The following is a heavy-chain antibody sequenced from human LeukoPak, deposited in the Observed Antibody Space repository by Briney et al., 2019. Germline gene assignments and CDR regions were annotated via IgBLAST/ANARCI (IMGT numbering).Heavy chain of an antibody. CDR3: AKDFVDWGVAGPFDY. V-gene: IGHV3-30*18. Sequence: GGSLRLSCAASGFTFSSYGMHWVRQAPGKGLEWVAVISYDGSNKYYAESVKGRFTISRDSSKNTLYLQMNSLRAEDTAVYYCAKDFVDWGVAGPFDYWGQGTLVTVSS. CDR1: GFTFSSYG. J-gene: IGHJ4*02. D-gene: IGHD6-19*01. CDR2: ISYDGSNK.